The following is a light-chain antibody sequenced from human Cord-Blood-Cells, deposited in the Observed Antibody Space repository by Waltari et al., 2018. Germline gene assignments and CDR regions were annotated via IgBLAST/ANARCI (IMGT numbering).Light chain of an antibody. CDR1: QSISNY. CDR2: CAS. CDR3: QQYNIYPFT. Sequence: IQMTQSPSSLSASVVDRVTITCRASQSISNYLAWIQQKPGKAPKSLIYCASSFQSGVPSKFSGSGSGTDFTLTISRLQPEDVASYYCQQYNIYPFTFGPVTKVDIK. J-gene: IGKJ3*01. V-gene: IGKV1-16*02.